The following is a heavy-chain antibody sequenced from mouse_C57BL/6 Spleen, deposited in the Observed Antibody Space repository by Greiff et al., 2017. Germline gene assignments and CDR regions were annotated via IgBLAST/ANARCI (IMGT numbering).Heavy chain of an antibody. J-gene: IGHJ3*01. CDR3: AGSSGYGFAY. CDR1: GYTFTSYW. CDR2: IHPNSGST. Sequence: QVQLQQPGAELVKPGASVKLSCKASGYTFTSYWMHWVKQRPGQGLAWIGMIHPNSGSTNYNEKFKSKATLTVDKSSSTAYMQLSSLTSEDSAVYYCAGSSGYGFAYWGQGTLVTVSA. V-gene: IGHV1-64*01. D-gene: IGHD3-2*02.